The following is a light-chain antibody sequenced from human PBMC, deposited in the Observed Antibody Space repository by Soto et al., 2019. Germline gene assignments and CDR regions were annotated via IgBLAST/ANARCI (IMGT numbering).Light chain of an antibody. Sequence: DIVMTQSPATLSVSPGERATLSCRASQNVHSNLGWYQQKRGQAPRLLIYGASTRATGIPARFSGSGSETEFTLTISSLQSEDFAVYYCQQYNNWPRTFGQGTKVEIK. CDR1: QNVHSN. CDR3: QQYNNWPRT. J-gene: IGKJ1*01. V-gene: IGKV3-15*01. CDR2: GAS.